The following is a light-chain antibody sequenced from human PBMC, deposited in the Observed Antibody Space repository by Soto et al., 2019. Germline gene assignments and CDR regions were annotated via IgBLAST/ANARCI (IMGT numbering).Light chain of an antibody. J-gene: IGLJ2*01. V-gene: IGLV1-40*01. CDR3: LSFDSSLSVV. CDR1: SSNIGAGYD. Sequence: QTVVTQPPSVSGAPGQRVTISCTGSSSNIGAGYDVHWYQQLPGRAPKHLIYGNTNRPSGVPDRFSGSKSGTSASLAITGLQAEDEADYYCLSFDSSLSVVFGGGTKLTVL. CDR2: GNT.